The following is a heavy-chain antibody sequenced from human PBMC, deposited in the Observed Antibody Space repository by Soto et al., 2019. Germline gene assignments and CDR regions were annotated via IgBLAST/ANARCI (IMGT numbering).Heavy chain of an antibody. V-gene: IGHV1-18*04. CDR3: AKGGAIVAAGTRVYLYNAMDV. CDR2: ISTYNENM. J-gene: IGHJ6*02. D-gene: IGHD1-26*01. Sequence: GASVKVSCKVSGSTFTSNGIGWVRQAPWKGLEWLGWISTYNENMDSAPKLEDRLTMTTDRSTTTAYMELRGLTSDDTAEYYCAKGGAIVAAGTRVYLYNAMDVWGQGTTVTVSS. CDR1: GSTFTSNG.